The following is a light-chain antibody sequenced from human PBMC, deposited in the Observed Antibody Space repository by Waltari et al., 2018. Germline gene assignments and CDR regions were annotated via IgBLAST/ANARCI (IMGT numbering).Light chain of an antibody. CDR1: QSVNTY. CDR3: QQRSQWPPVT. J-gene: IGKJ3*01. Sequence: EIVLTQSPATLSLSPGERATLSCRASQSVNTYLAWYQQKPGQAPTLLIYDASNRATGIPARFSGSGSGTDFTLTISSLEPEDFAIYYCQQRSQWPPVTFGPGTKVYIK. CDR2: DAS. V-gene: IGKV3-11*01.